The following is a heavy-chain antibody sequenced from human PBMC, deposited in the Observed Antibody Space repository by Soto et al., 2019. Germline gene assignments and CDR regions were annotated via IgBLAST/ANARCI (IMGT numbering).Heavy chain of an antibody. CDR3: VRDCELGSGSYLDYYYGMDV. V-gene: IGHV1-46*01. Sequence: GASVKVSCKASGYTFTSYYMHWVRQAPGQGLEWMGIINPSGGSTSYAQKFQGRVTMTRDTSTSTAYMELSSLRSEDTAVYYCVRDCELGSGSYLDYYYGMDVWGQGTTVTVSS. CDR2: INPSGGST. D-gene: IGHD1-26*01. CDR1: GYTFTSYY. J-gene: IGHJ6*02.